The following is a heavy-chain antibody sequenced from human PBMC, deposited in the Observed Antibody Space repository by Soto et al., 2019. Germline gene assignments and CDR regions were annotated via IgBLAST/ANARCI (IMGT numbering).Heavy chain of an antibody. CDR2: IYYSGST. Sequence: QVQLQESGPGLVKPSETLSLTCTVSGGSISSYYWSWIRQPPGKGLEWIGYIYYSGSTNYNPSLTSRVTISVDTSKNQFSLKLSTVPAADTAVYYCARSLYYCDSSGYYADYFDYWGRGTLVAASS. V-gene: IGHV4-59*01. CDR3: ARSLYYCDSSGYYADYFDY. CDR1: GGSISSYY. J-gene: IGHJ4*02. D-gene: IGHD3-22*01.